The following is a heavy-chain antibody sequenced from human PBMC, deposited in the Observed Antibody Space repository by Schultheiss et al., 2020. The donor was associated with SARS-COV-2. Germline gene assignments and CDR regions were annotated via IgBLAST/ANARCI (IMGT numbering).Heavy chain of an antibody. CDR1: GGSFSGYY. CDR2: INHSGST. Sequence: SETLSLTCAVYGGSFSGYYWSWIRQPPGKGLEWIGEINHSGSTNYNPSLKSRVTISVDTSKNQFSLKLSSVTAADTAVYYCARDQGSSWPRDYYYGMDVWGQGTTVTVSS. CDR3: ARDQGSSWPRDYYYGMDV. J-gene: IGHJ6*02. D-gene: IGHD6-13*01. V-gene: IGHV4-34*01.